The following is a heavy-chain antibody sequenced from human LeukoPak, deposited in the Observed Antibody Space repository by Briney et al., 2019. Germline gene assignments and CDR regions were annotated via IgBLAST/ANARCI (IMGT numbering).Heavy chain of an antibody. CDR3: AKDLIAAAPYGMDV. V-gene: IGHV3-23*01. CDR1: GFTVSSNY. Sequence: GGSLRLSCAASGFTVSSNYMSWVRQAPGKGLEWVSAISGSGGNTYYADSVKGRFTISRDNSKNTLYLQMNSLRAEDTAVYYCAKDLIAAAPYGMDVWGQGTTVTVSS. J-gene: IGHJ6*02. CDR2: ISGSGGNT. D-gene: IGHD6-13*01.